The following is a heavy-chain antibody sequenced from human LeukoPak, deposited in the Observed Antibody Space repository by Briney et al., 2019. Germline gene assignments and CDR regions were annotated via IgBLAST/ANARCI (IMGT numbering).Heavy chain of an antibody. CDR3: ARERIVGATPFDY. J-gene: IGHJ4*02. Sequence: KPSETPSLTCTVSGGSISSYYWSWIRQSPGKGLEWIGNIYDSGSTNYNPSLMSRVTISVDTSKNQFSLKLSSVTAADTAVYYCARERIVGATPFDYWGQGTLVTVSS. CDR1: GGSISSYY. CDR2: IYDSGST. D-gene: IGHD1-26*01. V-gene: IGHV4-59*01.